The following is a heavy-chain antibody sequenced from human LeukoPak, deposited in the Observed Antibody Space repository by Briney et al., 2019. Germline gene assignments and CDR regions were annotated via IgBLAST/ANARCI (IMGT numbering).Heavy chain of an antibody. V-gene: IGHV1-2*02. CDR2: INPNSGGT. D-gene: IGHD3-10*01. J-gene: IGHJ4*02. CDR3: ARDSDLLLWFGELHY. Sequence: ASVKVSCKASGYTFTGYYMHWVRQALGQGLEWMGWINPNSGGTNYAQKFQGRVTMTRDTSISTAYMELSRLRSDDTAVYYCARDSDLLLWFGELHYWGQGTLVTVSS. CDR1: GYTFTGYY.